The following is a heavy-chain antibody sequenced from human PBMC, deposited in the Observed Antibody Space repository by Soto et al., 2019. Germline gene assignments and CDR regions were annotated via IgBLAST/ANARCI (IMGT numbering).Heavy chain of an antibody. CDR1: GFTFSSYW. J-gene: IGHJ4*02. CDR3: ARDAGYDYVN. CDR2: IKQDGSEK. D-gene: IGHD5-12*01. Sequence: GGSLRLSCAVSGFTFSSYWMSWVRQAPGKGLEWVATIKQDGSEKYYVDSVKGRFTISRDNAENSLYLQMNSLSAEDTAVYFCARDAGYDYVNWGQGTLVTVSS. V-gene: IGHV3-7*01.